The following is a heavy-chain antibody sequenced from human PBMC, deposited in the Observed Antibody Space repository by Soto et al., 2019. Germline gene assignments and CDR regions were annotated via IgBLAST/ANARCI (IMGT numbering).Heavy chain of an antibody. CDR2: ISGGGEST. D-gene: IGHD3-3*01. CDR1: GFTFNTLFA. V-gene: IGHV3-23*01. J-gene: IGHJ4*02. Sequence: EVQLLESGGGLVQPGGSLRLSCVASGFTFNTLFAKTWVRQAPGKGLEWVSGISGGGESTYYADSVKGRFTIARDESKGTLYLEMDSRRADDTAVYYCAKGRNYDIWNPMDHWGQGTQVTVSS. CDR3: AKGRNYDIWNPMDH.